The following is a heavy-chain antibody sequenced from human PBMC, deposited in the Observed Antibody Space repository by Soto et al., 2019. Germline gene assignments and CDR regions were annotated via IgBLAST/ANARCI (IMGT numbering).Heavy chain of an antibody. CDR3: ARGRDTAMVKPYFDY. CDR1: GGSISSYY. D-gene: IGHD5-18*01. V-gene: IGHV4-59*01. CDR2: IYYSGST. J-gene: IGHJ4*02. Sequence: SETLSLTCTVSGGSISSYYWSWIRQPPGEGLEWIGYIYYSGSTNYNPSLKSRVTISLDTSKNQFSLKLSSVTAADTAVYYCARGRDTAMVKPYFDYWGQGTLVTVSS.